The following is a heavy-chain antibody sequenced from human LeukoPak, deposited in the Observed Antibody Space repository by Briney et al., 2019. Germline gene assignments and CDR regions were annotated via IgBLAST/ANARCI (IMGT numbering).Heavy chain of an antibody. D-gene: IGHD3-9*01. J-gene: IGHJ4*02. CDR1: GGTFSSYA. Sequence: GASVKVSCKASGGTFSSYAISWVRQAPGQGLEWMGRIIPILGIANYAQKFQGRVTITADKSTSTAYMELSSLRSEDTAVYYCAYSSEYYDILTGYYFDYWGQGTLVTVSS. CDR3: AYSSEYYDILTGYYFDY. CDR2: IIPILGIA. V-gene: IGHV1-69*04.